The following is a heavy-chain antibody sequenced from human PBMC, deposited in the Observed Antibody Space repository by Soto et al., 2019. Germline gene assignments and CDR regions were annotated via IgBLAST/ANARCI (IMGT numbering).Heavy chain of an antibody. CDR1: GGSISSGGYY. V-gene: IGHV4-31*03. D-gene: IGHD4-17*01. CDR3: ARVWTTVTSRTVDY. CDR2: IYYSGST. Sequence: QVQLQESGPGLVKPSQTLSLTCTVSGGSISSGGYYWSWIRQHPGKGLEWIGYIYYSGSTYYNPSLESRVTISVDTSKNQFSLKLSSVTAADTAVYYCARVWTTVTSRTVDYWGQGTLVTVSS. J-gene: IGHJ4*02.